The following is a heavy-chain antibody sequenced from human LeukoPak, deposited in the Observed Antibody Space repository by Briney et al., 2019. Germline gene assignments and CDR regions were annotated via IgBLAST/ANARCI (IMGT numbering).Heavy chain of an antibody. D-gene: IGHD3-3*01. CDR3: ARVELSSRRITIFGVALGAFDI. CDR1: GFTFSSYA. V-gene: IGHV3-30-3*01. Sequence: GGSLRLSCAASGFTFSSYAMHWVRQAPGKGLEWVAVISYDGSNKYHADSVKGRFTISRDNSKNTLYLQMNSLRAEDTAVYYCARVELSSRRITIFGVALGAFDIWGQGTMVTVSS. CDR2: ISYDGSNK. J-gene: IGHJ3*02.